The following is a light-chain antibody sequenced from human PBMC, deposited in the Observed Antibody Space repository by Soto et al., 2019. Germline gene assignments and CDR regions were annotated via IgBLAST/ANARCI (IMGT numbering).Light chain of an antibody. J-gene: IGKJ2*01. V-gene: IGKV1-5*03. CDR3: QQYNDFQYT. CDR2: KAT. CDR1: QIIGSW. Sequence: DIQMTQSPSTLSASVGGGATITCRASQIIGSWLAWYQQKPGKAPKLLIYKATNLQSGVPSRFSGSGSGTDFSLTISSLQPEDSATYFCQQYNDFQYTFGPGTKLDI.